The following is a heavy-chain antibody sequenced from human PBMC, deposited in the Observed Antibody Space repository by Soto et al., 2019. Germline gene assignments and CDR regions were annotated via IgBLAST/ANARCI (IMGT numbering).Heavy chain of an antibody. D-gene: IGHD3-3*01. CDR2: IKSKTGGGTT. V-gene: IGHV3-15*01. Sequence: PGGSLRLSCAASGFTFSNAWMSWVRQAPGKGLEWVGRIKSKTGGGTTDYAAPVKGRFTTSRDDSKNTLYPQMNSLKTEDTAVYYCTTGGYYIDYYYGMDVWGQGTTVTVSS. J-gene: IGHJ6*02. CDR1: GFTFSNAW. CDR3: TTGGYYIDYYYGMDV.